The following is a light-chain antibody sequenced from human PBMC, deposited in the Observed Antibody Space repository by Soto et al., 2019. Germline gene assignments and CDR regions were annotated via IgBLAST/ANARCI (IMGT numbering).Light chain of an antibody. J-gene: IGKJ1*01. V-gene: IGKV3-20*01. Sequence: DIVLTQSPGTLSLSPGERATLSCRASQSVSNNYLAWYQQKPGPAHRLLIYGASNRATGIPDRFSGSGSGTVFTLTISRLEPEDFAVYYCQQYGSSGTFGQGTKVDIK. CDR3: QQYGSSGT. CDR2: GAS. CDR1: QSVSNNY.